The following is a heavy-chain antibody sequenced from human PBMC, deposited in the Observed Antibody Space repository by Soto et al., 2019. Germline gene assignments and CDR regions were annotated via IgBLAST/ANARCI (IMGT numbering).Heavy chain of an antibody. J-gene: IGHJ6*02. D-gene: IGHD3-22*01. CDR3: ARDKGSGYYYYYYGMDV. Sequence: GGSLRLSCAASGFTFSSYSMNWLRQAPGKWLEWVSSISSSSSYIYYADSVKGRFTISRDNAKNSLYLQMNSLRAEDTAVYYCARDKGSGYYYYYYGMDVWGQGXTVTVSS. CDR1: GFTFSSYS. CDR2: ISSSSSYI. V-gene: IGHV3-21*01.